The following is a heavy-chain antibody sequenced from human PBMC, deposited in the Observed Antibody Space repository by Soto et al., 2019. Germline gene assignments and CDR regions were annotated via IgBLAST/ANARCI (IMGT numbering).Heavy chain of an antibody. CDR1: GYTFSGYN. V-gene: IGHV1-2*02. J-gene: IGHJ4*02. Sequence: QVRLLQSGAEVKKPGASVKVSCQASGYTFSGYNVHWVRQAPGQGLEWMGWINPNNGGTNFARKFLGRVTMTRDTSIGTAYMELTNLTSDDTAVYFCARDLLWSAQKPIDFWGQGTLVTVAS. CDR3: ARDLLWSAQKPIDF. D-gene: IGHD2-21*01. CDR2: INPNNGGT.